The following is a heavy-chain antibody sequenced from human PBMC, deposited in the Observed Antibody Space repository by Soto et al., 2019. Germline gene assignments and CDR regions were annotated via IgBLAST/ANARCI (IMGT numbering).Heavy chain of an antibody. CDR1: GGSISSGDYY. Sequence: SETLSLTCTVSGGSISSGDYYWSWIRQPPGKGLEWIGYSYYSGSTYYNPSLKSRVTISVDTSKNQFSLKLSSVTAADTAVYYCARETDSYYYDSSGFFDYWGQGTLVTVSS. J-gene: IGHJ4*02. CDR3: ARETDSYYYDSSGFFDY. D-gene: IGHD3-22*01. V-gene: IGHV4-30-4*01. CDR2: SYYSGST.